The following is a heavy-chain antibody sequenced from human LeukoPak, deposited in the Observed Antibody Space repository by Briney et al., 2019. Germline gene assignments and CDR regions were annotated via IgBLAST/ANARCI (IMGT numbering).Heavy chain of an antibody. CDR3: AGTHRYSSSWAGTYAFDI. CDR2: IYYSGST. J-gene: IGHJ3*02. Sequence: SETLSLTCTVSGGSISSYYWSWIRQPPGKGLEWIGYIYYSGSTNYNPSLKSRVTISVDTSKNQFSLKLSSVTAADTAVYYCAGTHRYSSSWAGTYAFDIWGQGTMVTVSS. V-gene: IGHV4-59*01. CDR1: GGSISSYY. D-gene: IGHD6-13*01.